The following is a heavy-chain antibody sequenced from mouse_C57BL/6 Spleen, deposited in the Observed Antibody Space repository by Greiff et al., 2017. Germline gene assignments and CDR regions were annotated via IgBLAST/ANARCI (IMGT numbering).Heavy chain of an antibody. CDR1: GYAFSSSW. J-gene: IGHJ2*01. Sequence: QVQLQQSPTALFPPFSSLKISCKASGYAFSSSWMNWVKQRPGKGLEWIGRIYPGDGDTKYNGKFKGKATLTADTSSSTAYMQLSSLTSEDSAVYFCASWDYWGQGTTLTVSS. CDR3: ASWDY. CDR2: IYPGDGDT. V-gene: IGHV1-82*01.